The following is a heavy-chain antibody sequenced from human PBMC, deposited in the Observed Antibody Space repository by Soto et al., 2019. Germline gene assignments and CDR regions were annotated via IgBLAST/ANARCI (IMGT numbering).Heavy chain of an antibody. D-gene: IGHD6-13*01. Sequence: GGSLRLSCAASGFTFSSYAMSWVRQAPGKGLEWVSAISGSGGSTYYADSVKGRFTISRDNSKNTLYLQMNSLRAEDTDLYACAKDLPCIAAAGNFDYWGQGTLVTVSS. V-gene: IGHV3-23*01. CDR3: AKDLPCIAAAGNFDY. CDR1: GFTFSSYA. CDR2: ISGSGGST. J-gene: IGHJ4*02.